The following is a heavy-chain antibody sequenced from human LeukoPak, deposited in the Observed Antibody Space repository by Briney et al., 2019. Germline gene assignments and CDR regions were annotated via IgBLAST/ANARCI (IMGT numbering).Heavy chain of an antibody. J-gene: IGHJ4*02. Sequence: ASVKVSCKTSGYTFTPYYIHWVRRAPGQGLECMGWINPDSGDTHYAQKFRGTLTMTRDTSISTVYMELSGLTSDDTAVYYCARDHNGSCDYWGQGTLVSVSS. CDR2: INPDSGDT. V-gene: IGHV1-2*02. CDR3: ARDHNGSCDY. CDR1: GYTFTPYY. D-gene: IGHD1-26*01.